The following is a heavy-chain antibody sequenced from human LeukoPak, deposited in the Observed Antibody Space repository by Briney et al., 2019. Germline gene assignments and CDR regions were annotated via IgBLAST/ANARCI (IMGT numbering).Heavy chain of an antibody. V-gene: IGHV3-20*04. CDR1: GFTFDDYG. CDR2: INWNGGST. CDR3: ARDYCGGDCYPFDY. D-gene: IGHD2-21*02. Sequence: GGSLRLSCAASGFTFDDYGMSWVRQAPGKGLEWVSGINWNGGSTSYADSVKGRFTISRDNAKSTVYLQMNSLRAEDTALYYCARDYCGGDCYPFDYWGQGTLVTVSS. J-gene: IGHJ4*02.